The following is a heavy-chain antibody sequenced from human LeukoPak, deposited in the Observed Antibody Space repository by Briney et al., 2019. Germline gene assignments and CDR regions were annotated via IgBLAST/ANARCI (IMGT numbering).Heavy chain of an antibody. CDR3: ARDRGGSYFMDDY. CDR1: GGSISSYY. Sequence: SETLSLTCTVSGGSISSYYWSWIRQPPGKGLEWIAYIYYSGSTNYNPSLKSRVTISVDTSKNQFSLKLSSVTAADTAVYYCARDRGGSYFMDDYWGQGTLVTVSS. D-gene: IGHD1-26*01. V-gene: IGHV4-59*12. CDR2: IYYSGST. J-gene: IGHJ4*02.